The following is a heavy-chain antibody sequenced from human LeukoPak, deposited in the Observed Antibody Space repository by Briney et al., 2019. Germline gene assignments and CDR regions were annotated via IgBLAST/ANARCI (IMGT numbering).Heavy chain of an antibody. V-gene: IGHV1-18*01. CDR3: ARDRLASYSSSWDHFDY. CDR1: GYTFTSYG. D-gene: IGHD6-13*01. CDR2: ISAYNGNT. J-gene: IGHJ4*02. Sequence: ASVKVSCKASGYTFTSYGISWVRQAPGQGLEWMGWISAYNGNTNYAQKLQGRVAMTTDTSTSTAYMELRSLRSDDTAMYYCARDRLASYSSSWDHFDYWGQGTLVTVSS.